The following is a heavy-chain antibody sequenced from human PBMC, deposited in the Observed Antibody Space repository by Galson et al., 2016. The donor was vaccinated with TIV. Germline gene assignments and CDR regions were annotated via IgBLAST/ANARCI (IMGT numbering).Heavy chain of an antibody. CDR1: GYSFPNNW. J-gene: IGHJ3*01. D-gene: IGHD3/OR15-3a*01. CDR3: ARQRTGYYVGMDAFDV. V-gene: IGHV5-51*01. Sequence: QSGAEVKKPGESLKISCKVSGYSFPNNWIGWVRQMPGKGLEFMGIMYAGDSETRYSPTFKGQVVMSTDESISTAYLQWSSLKSDDTAIYSCARQRTGYYVGMDAFDVWGQGTRVTVSS. CDR2: MYAGDSET.